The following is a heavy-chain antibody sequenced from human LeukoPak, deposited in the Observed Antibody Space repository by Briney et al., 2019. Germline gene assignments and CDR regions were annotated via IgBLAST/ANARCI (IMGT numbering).Heavy chain of an antibody. CDR3: ATRPSQYDFWSGYYQQPEYYFDY. J-gene: IGHJ4*02. D-gene: IGHD3-3*01. CDR1: VGTFSSHA. V-gene: IGHV1-69*05. CDR2: SIPIFGTA. Sequence: ASVKVSCKASVGTFSSHAISWVRQAPGQGLEWMGGSIPIFGTAIYAQKSKGRVTITTDEATRTAYMELSSLRSEDTAVYYCATRPSQYDFWSGYYQQPEYYFDYWGQGTLVTVSS.